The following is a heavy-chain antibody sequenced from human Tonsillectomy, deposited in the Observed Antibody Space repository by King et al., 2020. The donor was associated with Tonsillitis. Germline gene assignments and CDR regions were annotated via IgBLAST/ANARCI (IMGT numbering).Heavy chain of an antibody. CDR3: AREGLNIAMALDY. J-gene: IGHJ4*02. CDR1: GFTFSGHY. V-gene: IGHV3-72*01. Sequence: QLVQSGGGSVQPGGSLRLSCAASGFTFSGHYMDWVRQAPGKGLEWVGRIRNKANNYITEYAASVKGRVTISRDESRNSLYLQMNGLKTDDTAVYYCAREGLNIAMALDYWGQGTLVTVSS. D-gene: IGHD5-18*01. CDR2: IRNKANNYIT.